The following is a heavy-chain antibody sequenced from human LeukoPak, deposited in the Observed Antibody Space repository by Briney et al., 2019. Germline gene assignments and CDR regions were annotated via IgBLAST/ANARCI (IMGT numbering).Heavy chain of an antibody. CDR3: ARDPRDGWDYYYYYMDV. Sequence: ASVKVSCKASGYTFTSYGISWVRQAPGQGLEWMGWISAYNGNTNYAQKLQGRVTMTTDTSTNTAYMELRSLRSDDTAVYYCARDPRDGWDYYYYYMDVWGKGTTVTVSS. J-gene: IGHJ6*03. V-gene: IGHV1-18*01. CDR2: ISAYNGNT. D-gene: IGHD1-26*01. CDR1: GYTFTSYG.